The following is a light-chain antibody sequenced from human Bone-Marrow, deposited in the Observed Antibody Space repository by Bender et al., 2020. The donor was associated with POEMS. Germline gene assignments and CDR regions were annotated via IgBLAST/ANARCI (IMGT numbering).Light chain of an antibody. J-gene: IGLJ3*02. CDR2: AVS. CDR1: SSDVGAYDY. Sequence: QSALTQPASVSGSPGQSITISCTGTSSDVGAYDYVSWFQHHPGKAPKLMVYAVSNRPSGVSNRFSASKSGNTASLTISGLQAEDEADYYCSSYTSSSTLWVFGGGTKLTVL. CDR3: SSYTSSSTLWV. V-gene: IGLV2-14*03.